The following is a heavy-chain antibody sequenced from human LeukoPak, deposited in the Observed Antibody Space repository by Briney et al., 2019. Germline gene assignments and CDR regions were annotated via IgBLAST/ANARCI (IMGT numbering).Heavy chain of an antibody. CDR3: ARWGYDSSGSYWDN. CDR2: IYSVGDT. D-gene: IGHD3-22*01. CDR1: GFSVSSNY. J-gene: IGHJ4*02. V-gene: IGHV3-53*01. Sequence: PGGSLRLSCAASGFSVSSNYMTWVRQAPGKGMQWVSVIYSVGDTFYADSVKGRFTISRDNSKNTVSLQMNSLRADDTAVYYCARWGYDSSGSYWDNWGQGTLVTVSS.